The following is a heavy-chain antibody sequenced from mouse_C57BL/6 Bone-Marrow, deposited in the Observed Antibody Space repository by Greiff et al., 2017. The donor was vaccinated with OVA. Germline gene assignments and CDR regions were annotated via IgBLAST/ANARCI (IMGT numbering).Heavy chain of an antibody. Sequence: QVQLQQPGAELARPGASVKLSCKASGYTFTSYGISWVKQRPGQGLEWIGMIYPRSGNTYYNEKFKGKATLTADKSSSTAYMELSSLTSEDSAVYFWARHREALYAWVAYWGQGTLVTVSA. J-gene: IGHJ3*01. CDR1: GYTFTSYG. V-gene: IGHV1-81*01. CDR3: ARHREALYAWVAY. CDR2: IYPRSGNT. D-gene: IGHD1-1*01.